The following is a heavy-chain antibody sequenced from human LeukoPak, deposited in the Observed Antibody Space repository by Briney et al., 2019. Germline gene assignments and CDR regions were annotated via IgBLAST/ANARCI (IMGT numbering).Heavy chain of an antibody. Sequence: VASVNVSCKASGYTFTSYYMHWVRQAPGQGLEWMGIINPSGGSTSYAQKFQGRVTMTRDTSTSTVYMELSSLRSEDTAVYYCARDPKDLDIVATMLDYWGQGTLVTVSS. CDR1: GYTFTSYY. D-gene: IGHD5-12*01. CDR3: ARDPKDLDIVATMLDY. V-gene: IGHV1-46*01. CDR2: INPSGGST. J-gene: IGHJ4*02.